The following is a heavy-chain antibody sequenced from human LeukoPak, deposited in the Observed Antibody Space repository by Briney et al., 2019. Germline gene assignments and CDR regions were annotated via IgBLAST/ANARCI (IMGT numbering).Heavy chain of an antibody. CDR3: ARVAVLMLYGSSFYYFDY. J-gene: IGHJ4*02. CDR2: INPNSGGT. D-gene: IGHD2-8*01. CDR1: GYTFTDFY. V-gene: IGHV1-2*04. Sequence: ASVKVSCKASGYTFTDFYIHWVRQAPGQGLEWMGWINPNSGGTNYAQKFQGWVTMTRDTSISTAYIELSRLRSDDTAVYYCARVAVLMLYGSSFYYFDYWGQGALVTASS.